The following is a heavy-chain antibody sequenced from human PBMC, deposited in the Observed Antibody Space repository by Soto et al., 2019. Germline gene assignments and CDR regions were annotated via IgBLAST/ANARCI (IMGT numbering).Heavy chain of an antibody. CDR2: ISGSGDKT. V-gene: IGHV3-23*01. D-gene: IGHD2-8*01. Sequence: EVQLLQSGGGLAQPGTSLRLSCAASGFTFKYYAMTWVRQAPGKGLEWVSTISGSGDKTDYADSVKGRFRVSRDNSKDTLYLQMDSLRADDTALYYCARALRNGYFYGMDIWGQGTTVTVSS. CDR3: ARALRNGYFYGMDI. J-gene: IGHJ6*02. CDR1: GFTFKYYA.